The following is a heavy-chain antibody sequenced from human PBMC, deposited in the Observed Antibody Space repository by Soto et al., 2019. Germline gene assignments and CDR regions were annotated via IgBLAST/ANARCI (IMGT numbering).Heavy chain of an antibody. J-gene: IGHJ4*02. CDR3: ARGGGSDSFDY. CDR2: INHLETT. V-gene: IGHV4-30-2*01. Sequence: SETLSLTCTVSGASITYGGYSWSWIRQTPGRGLEWIGYINHLETTFYNPSFESRLTLSIDRAKNQFSLNLNSMSAADRAVYFCARGGGSDSFDYWGQGILVTVSS. CDR1: GASITYGGYS. D-gene: IGHD1-26*01.